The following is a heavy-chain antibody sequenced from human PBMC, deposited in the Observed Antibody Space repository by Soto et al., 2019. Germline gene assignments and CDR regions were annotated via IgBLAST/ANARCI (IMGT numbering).Heavy chain of an antibody. CDR1: GGSISSGGYY. D-gene: IGHD3-10*01. Sequence: QVQLQESGPGLVKPSQTLSLTCTVSGGSISSGGYYWSWIRQHPGKGLEWIGYIYYSGSTYYNPSLKRRVTISVDTSKNQFSLKLRSVTAADTAVYYCAGGSWPHYYFDYWGQGTLVTVSS. CDR3: AGGSWPHYYFDY. V-gene: IGHV4-31*03. J-gene: IGHJ4*02. CDR2: IYYSGST.